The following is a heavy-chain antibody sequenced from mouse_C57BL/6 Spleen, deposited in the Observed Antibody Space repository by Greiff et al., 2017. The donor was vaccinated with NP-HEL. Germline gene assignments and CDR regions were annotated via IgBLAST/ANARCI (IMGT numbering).Heavy chain of an antibody. CDR2: ISYDGSN. V-gene: IGHV3-6*01. CDR1: GYSITSGYY. D-gene: IGHD1-1*01. CDR3: AIITTVVAKSSYAMDY. J-gene: IGHJ4*01. Sequence: EVKLMESGPGLVKPSQSLSLTCSVTGYSITSGYYWNWIRQFPGNKLEWMGYISYDGSNNYNPSLKNRISITRDTSKNQFFLKLNSVTTEDTATYYCAIITTVVAKSSYAMDYWGQGTSVTVSS.